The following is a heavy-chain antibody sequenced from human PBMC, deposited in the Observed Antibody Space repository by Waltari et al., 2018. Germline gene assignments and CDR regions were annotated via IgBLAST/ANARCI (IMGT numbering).Heavy chain of an antibody. D-gene: IGHD1-1*01. CDR1: GGTFSSYA. J-gene: IGHJ6*02. CDR2: VIPIFGTA. Sequence: QVQLVQSGAEVKKPGSSVKVSCKASGGTFSSYAISWVRQAPGQGLAWMGGVIPIFGTANYAQRFQVRVTITADESTITAYMELSSLRSEDTAVYYCARGGERFLLYYYYGMDVWGQGTTVTVSS. CDR3: ARGGERFLLYYYYGMDV. V-gene: IGHV1-69*01.